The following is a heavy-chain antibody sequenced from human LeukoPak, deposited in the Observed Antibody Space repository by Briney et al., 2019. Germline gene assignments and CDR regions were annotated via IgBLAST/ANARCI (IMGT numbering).Heavy chain of an antibody. CDR1: GGTFSSYA. D-gene: IGHD6-19*01. V-gene: IGHV1-69*04. CDR2: IIPILGIA. J-gene: IGHJ4*02. Sequence: SVKVSCKASGGTFSSYAISWVRRAPGQGLEWMGRIIPILGIANYAQKFQGRVTITADKSTSTAYMELSSLRSEDTAVYYCASYDSSGWYYYWGQGTPVTVSS. CDR3: ASYDSSGWYYY.